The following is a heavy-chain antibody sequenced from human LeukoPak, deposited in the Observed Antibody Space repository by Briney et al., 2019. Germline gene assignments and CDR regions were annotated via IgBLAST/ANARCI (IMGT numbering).Heavy chain of an antibody. CDR3: AKDYYGSGSIIGD. CDR2: IHHEGTNE. J-gene: IGHJ4*02. D-gene: IGHD3-10*01. V-gene: IGHV3-30*02. CDR1: GFEFSSYG. Sequence: GGSLRLSCAASGFEFSSYGMHWVRQAPGKGLEWVAFIHHEGTNEYYADSVKSRFTISRDNSKNTLYVQMNSLRTEDTALYYCAKDYYGSGSIIGDWGQGTLVTVSS.